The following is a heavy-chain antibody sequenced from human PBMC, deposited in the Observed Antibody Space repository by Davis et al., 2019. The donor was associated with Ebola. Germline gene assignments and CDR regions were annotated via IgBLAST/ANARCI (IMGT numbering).Heavy chain of an antibody. CDR1: GYSFTSYW. CDR2: IYPGDSDT. Sequence: GESLKISCQGSGYSFTSYWIGWVRQMPGKGLEWMGIIYPGDSDTRYSPSFQGQVTISADKSISTAYLQWSSLKASDTAMYYCARGSSSWYFDFDYWGQGTLVTVSS. CDR3: ARGSSSWYFDFDY. J-gene: IGHJ4*02. V-gene: IGHV5-51*01. D-gene: IGHD6-13*01.